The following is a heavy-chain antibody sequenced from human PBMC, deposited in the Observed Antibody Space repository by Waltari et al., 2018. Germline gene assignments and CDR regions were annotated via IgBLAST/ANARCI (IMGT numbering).Heavy chain of an antibody. V-gene: IGHV1-18*04. D-gene: IGHD3-9*01. CDR2: VATYNGTP. CDR1: GYTLTSYG. CDR3: ARGAYNFLTGYGYYGVDV. Sequence: QVQLVQSGAEVKRPGASVKVSCRASGYTLTSYGINWVRQAPGQGLEWMGWVATYNGTPTYAQSLQGRVTMSTDTSTNTVYMELRSLISDDTAVYYCARGAYNFLTGYGYYGVDVWGQGTTVTVSS. J-gene: IGHJ6*02.